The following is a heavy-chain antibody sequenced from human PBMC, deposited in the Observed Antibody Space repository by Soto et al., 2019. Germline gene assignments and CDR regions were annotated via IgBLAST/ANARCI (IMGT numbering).Heavy chain of an antibody. CDR1: GFSLSTSGMC. CDR3: ARIRNTRGSGWYYFDY. V-gene: IGHV2-70*01. D-gene: IGHD6-19*01. J-gene: IGHJ4*02. CDR2: IDWGDEK. Sequence: GSGPTLVNPTQTLTLTCTFSGFSLSTSGMCVSWIRQPPGKALEWLALIDWGDEKYYNKSLKNRLTISKDTSKNQVILTKKNMDPVDTATYYCARIRNTRGSGWYYFDYWGQGTLVTVSS.